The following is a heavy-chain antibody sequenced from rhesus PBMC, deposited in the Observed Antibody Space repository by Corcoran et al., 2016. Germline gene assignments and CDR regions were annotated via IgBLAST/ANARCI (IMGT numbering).Heavy chain of an antibody. J-gene: IGHJ5-2*02. D-gene: IGHD6-13*01. CDR2: INGNSGST. CDR1: GGSFSSYW. V-gene: IGHV4-80*01. Sequence: QVQLQESGPGLVKPSETLSLTCAFSGGSFSSYWWSWIRQPPGKGMAGIGEINGNSGSTNYNPSHNSRVTISKDASKNQFSLKLSSGTAADTAVYYCARSKYSSSLDVWGRGVLVTVSS. CDR3: ARSKYSSSLDV.